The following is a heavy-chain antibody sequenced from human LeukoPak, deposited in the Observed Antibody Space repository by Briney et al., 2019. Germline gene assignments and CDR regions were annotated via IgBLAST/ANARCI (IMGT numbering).Heavy chain of an antibody. Sequence: ASVKVSCKASGYTFTSYGISWVRQAPGQGLEWMGWISAYNGNTIYAQKLQGRVTMTTDTSTSTAYMELRSLRSDDTAVYYCARDVRGYCTNGVCSSGYWGQGTLVTVSS. CDR3: ARDVRGYCTNGVCSSGY. J-gene: IGHJ4*02. CDR2: ISAYNGNT. V-gene: IGHV1-18*01. CDR1: GYTFTSYG. D-gene: IGHD2-8*01.